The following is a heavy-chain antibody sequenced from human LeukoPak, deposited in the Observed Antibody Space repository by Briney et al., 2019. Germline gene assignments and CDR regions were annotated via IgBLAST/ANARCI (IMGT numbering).Heavy chain of an antibody. J-gene: IGHJ3*02. V-gene: IGHV3-43*01. CDR3: AKPYYYDSSVGAFDT. CDR2: ISWDGGST. Sequence: GVSLRLSCAASGFTFDDYNMHWVRQAPGKGLEWVSLISWDGGSTYYVDSVKGRFTISRDNSKNSLYLQMNSLRTEDTALYYCAKPYYYDSSVGAFDTWGQGTMATVSS. D-gene: IGHD3-22*01. CDR1: GFTFDDYN.